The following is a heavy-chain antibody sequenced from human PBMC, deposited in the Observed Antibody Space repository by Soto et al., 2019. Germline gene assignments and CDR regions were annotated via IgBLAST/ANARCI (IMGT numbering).Heavy chain of an antibody. J-gene: IGHJ3*02. CDR2: IYYSGST. CDR3: ARARLRAVYAFDI. Sequence: QVQLQESDAGLVKASQTLSLTCTVSDGSVSSGAYYWTWIRQRPGKGLEWIGYIYYSGSTYYSPSLKSRLSISLDTSKNQFSLRLSSVTAADTAMYYCARARLRAVYAFDIWGQGTMVTVSS. V-gene: IGHV4-31*03. D-gene: IGHD5-12*01. CDR1: DGSVSSGAYY.